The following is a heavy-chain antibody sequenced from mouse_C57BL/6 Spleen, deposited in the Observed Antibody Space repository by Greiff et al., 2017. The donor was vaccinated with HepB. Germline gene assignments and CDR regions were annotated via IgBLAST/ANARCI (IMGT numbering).Heavy chain of an antibody. CDR1: GFNIKNTY. CDR3: ARGRDDYYYALDY. Sequence: EVQLVESVAELVRPGASVKLSCTASGFNIKNTYMHWVKQRPEQGLEWIGRIDPANGNTKYAPKFQGKATITADTSSTTAYLQLSSLTSEDTAIYYCARGRDDYYYALDYWGQGPSVTVSS. V-gene: IGHV14-3*01. CDR2: IDPANGNT. J-gene: IGHJ4*01. D-gene: IGHD2-12*01.